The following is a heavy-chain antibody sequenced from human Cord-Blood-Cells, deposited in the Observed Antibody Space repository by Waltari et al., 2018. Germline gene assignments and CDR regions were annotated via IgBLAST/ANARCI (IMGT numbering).Heavy chain of an antibody. V-gene: IGHV4-38-2*02. CDR1: GYSISSGHY. CDR2: IYHSGST. Sequence: QVQLQESGTGLVKPSETLSLTCTVSGYSISSGHYSGWIRQPPGKGREWIGSIYHSGSTYYNPSLKSRVTISVDTSKNQFSLKLSSVTAADTAVYYCARVVNWGGYFDYWGQGTLVTVSS. J-gene: IGHJ4*02. CDR3: ARVVNWGGYFDY. D-gene: IGHD7-27*01.